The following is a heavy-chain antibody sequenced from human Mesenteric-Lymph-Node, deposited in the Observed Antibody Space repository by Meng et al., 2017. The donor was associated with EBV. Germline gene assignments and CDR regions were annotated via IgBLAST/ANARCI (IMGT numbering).Heavy chain of an antibody. J-gene: IGHJ4*02. CDR2: ISSSGNYI. V-gene: IGHV3-21*01. Sequence: EVQLVESGGXXXXXGXSLRLSCAASGFTFSAYNMNWVRQASGKGLEWVSSISSSGNYIYYADSVKGRFTISRDNAKNSLYLQMNSLRAEDTAVYYCARGDQMAFYWGQGTLVTVSS. CDR3: ARGDQMAFY. D-gene: IGHD5-24*01. CDR1: GFTFSAYN.